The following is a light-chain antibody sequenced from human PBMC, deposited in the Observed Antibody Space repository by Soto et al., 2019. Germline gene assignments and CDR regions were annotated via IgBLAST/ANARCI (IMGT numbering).Light chain of an antibody. V-gene: IGKV3-15*01. CDR3: QQYDNWPPLT. J-gene: IGKJ4*01. CDR1: QSVRRN. CDR2: GAS. Sequence: EIVLTQSPGTLSLSPGGRATLSCRASQSVRRNLAWYQQRPGQAPRLLISGASTRATGIPARFSGSGSGTEFTLTISSLQSEDFAVYYCQQYDNWPPLTFGGGTKVDIK.